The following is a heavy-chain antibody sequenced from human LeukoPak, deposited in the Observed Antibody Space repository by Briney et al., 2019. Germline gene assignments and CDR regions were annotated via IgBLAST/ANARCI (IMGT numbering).Heavy chain of an antibody. CDR1: GFTFSSYE. J-gene: IGHJ4*02. CDR2: ISSSGSTI. Sequence: GGSLRLSCAASGFTFSSYEMNWVRQAPGKGLEWVSYISSSGSTIYYADSVKARFIISRDNAKNALYLQMNSLRAEDTAVYYCARVGRPYDYWGQGTLVTVSS. CDR3: ARVGRPYDY. V-gene: IGHV3-48*03.